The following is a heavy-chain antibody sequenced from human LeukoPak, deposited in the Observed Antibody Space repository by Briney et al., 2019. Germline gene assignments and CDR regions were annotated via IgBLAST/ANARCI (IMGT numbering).Heavy chain of an antibody. CDR3: ARVPMLGHCSGGSCYRRSYYFDY. V-gene: IGHV4-4*02. CDR1: GDSISSNFW. D-gene: IGHD2-15*01. J-gene: IGHJ4*02. Sequence: SETLSLTCAVSGDSISSNFWWTWVRQPPGKGLEWIGEIHHSGSTNYSPSLKSRVTVSVDNSRNDFSLSLTSVSAADTAVYYCARVPMLGHCSGGSCYRRSYYFDYWGQGTLVTVSS. CDR2: IHHSGST.